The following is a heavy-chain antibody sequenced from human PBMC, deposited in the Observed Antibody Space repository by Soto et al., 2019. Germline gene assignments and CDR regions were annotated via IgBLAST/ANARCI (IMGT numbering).Heavy chain of an antibody. CDR2: ISESGGSA. J-gene: IGHJ3*01. Sequence: PGGSLRLSCAASGFTFSVYAMSWVRQVPGKGLEWVSTISESGGSAYYADSVKGRFTISRDNSKNTLYLQMKSLRAEDTAVYYCAGPSGGKIGDDLDLWGQGTMVTVSS. V-gene: IGHV3-23*01. CDR1: GFTFSVYA. CDR3: AGPSGGKIGDDLDL. D-gene: IGHD2-15*01.